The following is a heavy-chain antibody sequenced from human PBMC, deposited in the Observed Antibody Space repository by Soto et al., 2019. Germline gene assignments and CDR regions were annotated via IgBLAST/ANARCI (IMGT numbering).Heavy chain of an antibody. CDR3: ASIPAGGSHDSFDS. CDR2: IYYSGST. J-gene: IGHJ3*02. CDR1: GGSISSYY. D-gene: IGHD6-13*01. V-gene: IGHV4-59*01. Sequence: QVQLQESGPGLVTPSETLSLTCTVSGGSISSYYWSWIRQPPGMGLEWIGYIYYSGSTNYNPSLKGRVTIAVDTSKNQFSLKLSSVTAADTAVYYCASIPAGGSHDSFDSWGQGRMVTVSS.